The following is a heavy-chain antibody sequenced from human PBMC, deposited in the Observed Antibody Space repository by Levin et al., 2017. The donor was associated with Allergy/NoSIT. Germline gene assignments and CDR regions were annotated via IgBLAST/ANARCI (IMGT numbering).Heavy chain of an antibody. Sequence: LSLPCAASGFTFSSYAMSWVRQAPGKGLEWVSGISSRGDYTHYADSAKGRFTISRDSSKNTLYLQMNSLRGEDTAIYYCAKLVRGYSYADFDYWGQGILVTVSS. CDR3: AKLVRGYSYADFDY. CDR2: ISSRGDYT. V-gene: IGHV3-23*01. D-gene: IGHD5-18*01. CDR1: GFTFSSYA. J-gene: IGHJ4*02.